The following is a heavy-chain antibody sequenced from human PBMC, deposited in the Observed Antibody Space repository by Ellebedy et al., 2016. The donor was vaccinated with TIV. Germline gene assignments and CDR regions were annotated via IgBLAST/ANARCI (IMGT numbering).Heavy chain of an antibody. CDR1: GFTFSSNW. D-gene: IGHD3-22*01. CDR2: IKQDGSEK. Sequence: ESLKISCSASGFTFSSNWMSWVRQAPGKGLEWVANIKQDGSEKYYVDSVKGRFTISRDNAKSSLYLQMNSLRAEDTAVYYCARYGGYNSFWYWGQGTLVTVSS. CDR3: ARYGGYNSFWY. J-gene: IGHJ4*02. V-gene: IGHV3-7*01.